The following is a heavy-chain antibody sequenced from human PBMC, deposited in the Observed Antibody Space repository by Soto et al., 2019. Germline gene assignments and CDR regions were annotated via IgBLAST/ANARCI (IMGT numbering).Heavy chain of an antibody. J-gene: IGHJ3*02. CDR1: GFTFSDYY. CDR2: ISSSGSTI. CDR3: ADSADGDGALDACDI. Sequence: QVQLVESGGGLVKPGGSLSLSCAASGFTFSDYYMSWIRQAPGKGLEWVSYISSSGSTIYYADSVKGLITIAGDNAKNGVYLQMTSLRAEDTAVYYCADSADGDGALDACDIWGRGTMVTVSS. V-gene: IGHV3-11*01. D-gene: IGHD4-17*01.